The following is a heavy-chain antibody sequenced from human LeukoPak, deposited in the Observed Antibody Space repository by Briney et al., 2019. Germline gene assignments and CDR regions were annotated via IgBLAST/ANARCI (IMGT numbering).Heavy chain of an antibody. J-gene: IGHJ4*02. V-gene: IGHV4-4*07. Sequence: PSETLSLTCSVSGGSISSHSWSWIRQPAGKGLEWIGRIFTSGNTYYNPSLKSRVIMSVDTSKNQFSLKLSSVTAADTAVYYCAREGGGFDFWGQGTLVTVSS. D-gene: IGHD3-16*01. CDR1: GGSISSHS. CDR3: AREGGGFDF. CDR2: IFTSGNT.